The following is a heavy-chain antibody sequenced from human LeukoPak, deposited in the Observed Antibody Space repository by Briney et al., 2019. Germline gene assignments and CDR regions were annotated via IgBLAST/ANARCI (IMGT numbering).Heavy chain of an antibody. D-gene: IGHD3-16*01. J-gene: IGHJ4*02. CDR2: IQQDGSTK. CDR1: GFTFSTYA. CDR3: ATYWGKFT. Sequence: GGSLRLSCAASGFTFSTYAMSWVRQAPGMGLEWVANIQQDGSTKYYVDSVKGRFALSRDNVENSLHLQMNDLRVEDTAVYYCATYWGKFTWGQGILVTVSS. V-gene: IGHV3-7*01.